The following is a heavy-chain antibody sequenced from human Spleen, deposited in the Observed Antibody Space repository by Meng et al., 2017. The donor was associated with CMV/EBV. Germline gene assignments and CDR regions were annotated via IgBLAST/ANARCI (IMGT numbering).Heavy chain of an antibody. CDR2: IAQDGSEK. J-gene: IGHJ5*02. V-gene: IGHV3-7*01. D-gene: IGHD6-13*01. CDR1: GFSFSRSW. Sequence: GESLKISCAASGFSFSRSWMNWVRQAPGKGLEWVANIAQDGSEKYYVDSVKGRFTISRDNARNSLYLQMNSLRAEDTAVYYCARDGGRSINSRAWFDTWGQGTLVTVSS. CDR3: ARDGGRSINSRAWFDT.